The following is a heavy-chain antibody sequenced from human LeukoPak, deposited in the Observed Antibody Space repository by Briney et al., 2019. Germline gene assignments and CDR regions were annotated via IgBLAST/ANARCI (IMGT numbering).Heavy chain of an antibody. Sequence: GASVKVSCKASGYTFTNYYMHWVRQAPGQGLEWMGIINPSAHTTTYAQKVQGRVTMTRDTSISTAYMELSRLRSDDTAVYYCARGTSGSYHTYWGQGTLVTVSS. CDR2: INPSAHTT. CDR3: ARGTSGSYHTY. V-gene: IGHV1-46*01. D-gene: IGHD1-26*01. CDR1: GYTFTNYY. J-gene: IGHJ4*02.